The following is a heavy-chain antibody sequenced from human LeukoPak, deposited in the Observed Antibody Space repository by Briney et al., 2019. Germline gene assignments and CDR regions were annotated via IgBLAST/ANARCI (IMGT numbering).Heavy chain of an antibody. CDR3: ARGDVVVVSWFDP. Sequence: PGGSLRLSCAAPGFTFSTYSMNWVRQAPGKGLEWVSSISSSSSYIYYADSVKGRFTISRDNAKNSLYLQMNSLRSEDTAVYYCARGDVVVVSWFDPWGQGTLVTVSS. D-gene: IGHD2-2*01. J-gene: IGHJ5*02. CDR2: ISSSSSYI. V-gene: IGHV3-21*01. CDR1: GFTFSTYS.